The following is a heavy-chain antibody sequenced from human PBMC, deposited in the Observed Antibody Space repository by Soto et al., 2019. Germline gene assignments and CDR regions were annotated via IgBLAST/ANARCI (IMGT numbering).Heavy chain of an antibody. CDR3: ARGPVSYSSSWYDTYYYGMDV. CDR1: GGTFSSYA. CDR2: IIPIFGTA. J-gene: IGHJ6*02. Sequence: SVKVSCKASGGTFSSYAISWVRQAPGQGLEWMGGIIPIFGTANYAQKFQGRVTITADESTSTAYMELSSLRSEDTAVYYCARGPVSYSSSWYDTYYYGMDVWGQGTTVTVSS. V-gene: IGHV1-69*13. D-gene: IGHD6-13*01.